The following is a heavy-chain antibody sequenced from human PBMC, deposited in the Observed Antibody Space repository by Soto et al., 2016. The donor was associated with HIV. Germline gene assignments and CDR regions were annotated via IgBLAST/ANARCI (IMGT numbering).Heavy chain of an antibody. J-gene: IGHJ6*02. V-gene: IGHV3-21*01. CDR2: ISSSSSYI. CDR3: ARDFSGYDWGLYYYYGMDV. D-gene: IGHD5-12*01. CDR1: GFTFSSYS. Sequence: EVQLVESGGGLVKPGGSLRLSCAASGFTFSSYSMNWVRQAPGKGLEWVSSISSSSSYIYYADSVKGRFTISRDNAKNSLYLQMNSPRAEDTAVYYCARDFSGYDWGLYYYYGMDVWGQGTTVTVSS.